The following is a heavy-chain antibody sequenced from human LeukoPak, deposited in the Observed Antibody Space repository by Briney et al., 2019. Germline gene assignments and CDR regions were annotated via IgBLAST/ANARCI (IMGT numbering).Heavy chain of an antibody. CDR3: AREGIVGPTSFFDY. CDR1: GFTLSSYG. CDR2: IWFDGSNK. J-gene: IGHJ4*02. D-gene: IGHD1-26*01. Sequence: GGSLRLSCAASGFTLSSYGMYWVRQAPGKGLEWVAVIWFDGSNKYYADSVKGRFTISRDNSKNTLYLQMNSLRAEDTAVYYCAREGIVGPTSFFDYWGQGTLVTVSS. V-gene: IGHV3-33*07.